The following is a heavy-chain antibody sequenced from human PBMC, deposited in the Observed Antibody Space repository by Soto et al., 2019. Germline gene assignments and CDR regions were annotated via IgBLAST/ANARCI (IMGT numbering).Heavy chain of an antibody. Sequence: SVKVSCKASGGTFSSSAISWVRQAPGQGLEWMGGIIPIFGTANYAQKFQGRVTITADESTSTAYMELSSLRSEDTAVYYCARGPYYDYVWGSPVDYWGQGTLVTVSS. V-gene: IGHV1-69*13. CDR3: ARGPYYDYVWGSPVDY. CDR1: GGTFSSSA. D-gene: IGHD3-16*01. J-gene: IGHJ4*02. CDR2: IIPIFGTA.